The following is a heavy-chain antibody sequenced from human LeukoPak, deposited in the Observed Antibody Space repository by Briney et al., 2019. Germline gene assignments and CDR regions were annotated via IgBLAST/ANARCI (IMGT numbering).Heavy chain of an antibody. CDR3: ARTWYYYGSGANDAFDI. D-gene: IGHD3-10*01. CDR1: GGSISSYY. V-gene: IGHV4-59*01. J-gene: IGHJ3*02. CDR2: IYYSGST. Sequence: PSETLSLTCTVSGGSISSYYWSWIRQPPGKGLEGIGYIYYSGSTNYNPSLKSRVTISVDTSKNQFSLKLSSVTAADTAVYYCARTWYYYGSGANDAFDIWGQGTMVTVSS.